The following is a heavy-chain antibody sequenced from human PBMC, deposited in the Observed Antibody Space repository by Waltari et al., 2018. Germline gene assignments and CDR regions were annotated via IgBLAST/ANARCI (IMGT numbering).Heavy chain of an antibody. CDR3: ARDLDKYGHGTPNYY. Sequence: EVQLVESGGGLVQPGGSVRLSCAASGFMCSAFRMNWVRQAPGKRLEWRSYISVSSPTISLADSVKGRFTISRDNAKNSLYLQMNSLRAEDTAVYYCARDLDKYGHGTPNYYWGQGTLVTVSS. V-gene: IGHV3-48*04. J-gene: IGHJ4*02. CDR2: ISVSSPTI. CDR1: GFMCSAFR. D-gene: IGHD4-17*01.